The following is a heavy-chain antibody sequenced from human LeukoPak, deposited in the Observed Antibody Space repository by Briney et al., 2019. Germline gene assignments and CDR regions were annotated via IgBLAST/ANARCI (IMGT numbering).Heavy chain of an antibody. Sequence: GGSLRLSCAASGFTFSDYYMCWIRQAPGKGLELVSYISSSGSTIYYADSVKGRFTISRDNAKNSLYLQMSSLRAEDTAVYYCARPPQEQWLVEGTYFDYWGQGTLVTVSS. J-gene: IGHJ4*02. CDR3: ARPPQEQWLVEGTYFDY. CDR1: GFTFSDYY. V-gene: IGHV3-11*01. D-gene: IGHD6-19*01. CDR2: ISSSGSTI.